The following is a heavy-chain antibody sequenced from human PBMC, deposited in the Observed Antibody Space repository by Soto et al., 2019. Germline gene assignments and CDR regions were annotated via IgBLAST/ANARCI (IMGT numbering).Heavy chain of an antibody. D-gene: IGHD3-9*01. J-gene: IGHJ5*02. CDR1: GGSISSFTYY. CDR3: ARRERYYGSPGWFDP. V-gene: IGHV4-39*01. CDR2: VYYNENT. Sequence: SETLYLTSSVSGGSISSFTYYWGWLRQPPGKGLEWIGTVYYNENTYYNPSLKSRVTITVDTAKNQFSLSLRSVTAADTAMYFCARRERYYGSPGWFDPWGPGTLVTVS.